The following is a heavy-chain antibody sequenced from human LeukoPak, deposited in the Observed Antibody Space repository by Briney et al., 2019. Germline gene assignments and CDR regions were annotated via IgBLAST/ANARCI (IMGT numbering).Heavy chain of an antibody. Sequence: ASVRVSCKVSGYTFTGHYMHWVRQAPGQGLEWMGWINPNTGGTNYAQKFQGRIAMTRDTSISTAHMELSSLRSDDTAVYYCARDPGRGWSLDYWGQGTLVTVAS. D-gene: IGHD6-19*01. V-gene: IGHV1-2*02. J-gene: IGHJ4*02. CDR2: INPNTGGT. CDR3: ARDPGRGWSLDY. CDR1: GYTFTGHY.